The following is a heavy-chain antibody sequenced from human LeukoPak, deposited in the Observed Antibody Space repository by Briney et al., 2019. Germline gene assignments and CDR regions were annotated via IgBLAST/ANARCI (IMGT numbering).Heavy chain of an antibody. CDR2: ISASGGST. CDR3: AEDQRWESPHYLDS. CDR1: GFTFSSSA. V-gene: IGHV3-23*01. D-gene: IGHD1-26*01. Sequence: GGSLRLSCAASGFTFSSSAMSWVRQVPGKGLEWVSGISASGGSTSYADSVRGRFTISRDNSKNTLYVQMNSLRDEDTAVYYCAEDQRWESPHYLDSWGQGTLVTVSS. J-gene: IGHJ4*02.